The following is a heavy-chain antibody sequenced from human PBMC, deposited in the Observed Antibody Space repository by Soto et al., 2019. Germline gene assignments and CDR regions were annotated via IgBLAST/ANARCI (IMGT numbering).Heavy chain of an antibody. Sequence: SSEKVSCKASGGTFSGYAISWVRQAPGQGLEWMGGIIPIFGTANYAQKFQGRVTITADESTSTAYMELSSLRSEDTAVYYCARSGIVVVPAAKLYGMDVWGQGTTVTVSS. CDR1: GGTFSGYA. V-gene: IGHV1-69*13. J-gene: IGHJ6*02. D-gene: IGHD2-2*01. CDR3: ARSGIVVVPAAKLYGMDV. CDR2: IIPIFGTA.